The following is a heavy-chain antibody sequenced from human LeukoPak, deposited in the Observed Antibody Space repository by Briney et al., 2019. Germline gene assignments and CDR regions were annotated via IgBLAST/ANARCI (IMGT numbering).Heavy chain of an antibody. J-gene: IGHJ4*02. D-gene: IGHD6-13*01. CDR2: ISYDGSNK. CDR3: ARRRSGTPDY. V-gene: IGHV3-30*04. Sequence: GGSLRLSCAASGFTFSSYAMHWVRQAPGKGLEWVAVISYDGSNKYYADSVKGRFTISRDNSKNTLYLQMNSLRAEDTAVYYCARRRSGTPDYWGQGTLVTVPS. CDR1: GFTFSSYA.